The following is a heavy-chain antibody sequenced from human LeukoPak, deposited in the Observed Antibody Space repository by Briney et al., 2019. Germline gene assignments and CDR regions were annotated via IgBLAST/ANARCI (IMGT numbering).Heavy chain of an antibody. Sequence: GASVKVSCKASGYTFTSYYMHWVRQAPGQGLEWMGIINPSGGTTSYAQKFQGRVTMTRDTSTSTVYMELSSLRSEDTAVYYCARDPSVLGYSFGYFDYWGQGTLVTVSS. D-gene: IGHD5-18*01. J-gene: IGHJ4*02. CDR1: GYTFTSYY. CDR3: ARDPSVLGYSFGYFDY. CDR2: INPSGGTT. V-gene: IGHV1-46*01.